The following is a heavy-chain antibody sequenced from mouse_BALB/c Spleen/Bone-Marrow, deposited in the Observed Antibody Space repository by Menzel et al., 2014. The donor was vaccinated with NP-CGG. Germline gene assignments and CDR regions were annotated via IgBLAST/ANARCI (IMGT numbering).Heavy chain of an antibody. D-gene: IGHD2-4*01. J-gene: IGHJ1*01. V-gene: IGHV7-3*02. CDR2: IRNKANGYTT. CDR1: GFTFTDYY. CDR3: AREIINDYHWYFDV. Sequence: VQLQQSGGGLVQPGGSLRLSCATSGFTFTDYYMSWVRQPPGKALEWLGFIRNKANGYTTEYSASVKGRFTISRDNSQSILYLQMNTLRAEDSATYYCAREIINDYHWYFDVWGAGTTVTVSS.